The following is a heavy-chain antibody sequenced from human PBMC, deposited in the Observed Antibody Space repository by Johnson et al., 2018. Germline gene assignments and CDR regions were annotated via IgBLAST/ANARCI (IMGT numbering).Heavy chain of an antibody. CDR1: GFTFDDYA. Sequence: VQLVQAGGGLVQPGRSLRLSCAASGFTFDDYAMHWVRQAPGKGLEWVSGISWNIGSIGYADSVKGRLTISRDNSKNTLYLQMNSLRAEDTAVYYCAKQRSYDFWSGMDVWGKGTTVTVSS. D-gene: IGHD3-3*01. J-gene: IGHJ6*03. CDR2: ISWNIGSI. V-gene: IGHV3-9*01. CDR3: AKQRSYDFWSGMDV.